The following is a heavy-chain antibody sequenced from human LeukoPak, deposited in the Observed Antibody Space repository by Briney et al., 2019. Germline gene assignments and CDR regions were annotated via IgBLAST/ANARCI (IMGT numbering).Heavy chain of an antibody. CDR1: GGTFSSYA. V-gene: IGHV1-69*05. D-gene: IGHD4-17*01. CDR3: PILVLDDYGDYAYFDY. CDR2: IIPVFGTA. Sequence: GASVKVSCKASGGTFSSYAISWVRQAPGQGLKWMGGIIPVFGTANYAQKFQGRVTTTTDESPSTAYMQLSSLRSADTAGCYLPILVLDDYGDYAYFDYLGQAALVTVSS. J-gene: IGHJ4*02.